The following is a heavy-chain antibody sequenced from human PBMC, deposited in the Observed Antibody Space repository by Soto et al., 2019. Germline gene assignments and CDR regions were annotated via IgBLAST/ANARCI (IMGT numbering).Heavy chain of an antibody. J-gene: IGHJ5*02. CDR3: ARGRCSSTSCYAYWFDP. Sequence: SETLSLTCAVYGGSFSGYYWSWIRQPPGKGLEWIGEINHSGSTNYNPSLKSRVTISVDTSKNQFSLKLSSVTAADTAVYYCARGRCSSTSCYAYWFDPWGQGTLVTVS. D-gene: IGHD2-2*01. CDR2: INHSGST. V-gene: IGHV4-34*01. CDR1: GGSFSGYY.